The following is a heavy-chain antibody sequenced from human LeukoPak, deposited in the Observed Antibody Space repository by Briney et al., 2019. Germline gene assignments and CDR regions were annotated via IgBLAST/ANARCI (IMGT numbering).Heavy chain of an antibody. CDR1: GYTFTSYY. CDR2: INPSGGST. CDR3: ARGRIAVAGRSWFDP. Sequence: ASVKVSCKASGYTFTSYYMHWVRQAPGQGLEWMGIINPSGGSTSYAQKFQGRVTMTRDTSTSTVYMELSSLRPEDTAVYYCARGRIAVAGRSWFDPWGQGTLVTVSS. V-gene: IGHV1-46*03. D-gene: IGHD6-19*01. J-gene: IGHJ5*02.